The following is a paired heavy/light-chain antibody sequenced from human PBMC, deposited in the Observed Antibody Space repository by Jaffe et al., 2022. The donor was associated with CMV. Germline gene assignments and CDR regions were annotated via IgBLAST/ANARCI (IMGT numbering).Light chain of an antibody. Sequence: EIVMTQSPATLSVSPGKRATLTCRASQSVRSNLAWYQQKFGQAPRLLIYGAFIRATGIPDRFSGSGSGTEFTLTISSLQSEDFAAYYCQQYNDWPYTFGPGTQVDIK. V-gene: IGKV3-15*01. J-gene: IGKJ3*01. CDR1: QSVRSN. CDR2: GAF. CDR3: QQYNDWPYT.
Heavy chain of an antibody. D-gene: IGHD5-12*01. Sequence: QVQLVESGGGLVKPGGSLRLSCAASGFIFTGQNMSWIRQAPGKGLEWISYISVSGSHTEYADSVKGRFTISRDNAKNSLHLQMNSLRVEDAAVYFCTTAGGRGKGRYFDLWGRGTRVTVSS. CDR3: TTAGGRGKGRYFDL. CDR2: ISVSGSHT. J-gene: IGHJ2*01. V-gene: IGHV3-11*06. CDR1: GFIFTGQN.